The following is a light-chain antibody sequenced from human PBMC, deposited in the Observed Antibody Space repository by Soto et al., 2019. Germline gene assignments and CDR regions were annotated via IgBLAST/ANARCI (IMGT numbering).Light chain of an antibody. Sequence: QSLGTPSVWAGGIATLSSSASQSVSSKLAWYQQKPGQTPRLLIYDTSTRATGIPARFSGSGSGTEFTLTISSLQSEDFAVYYCQQYSNWPPITFGQGTRLEIK. V-gene: IGKV3-15*01. CDR1: QSVSSK. J-gene: IGKJ5*01. CDR3: QQYSNWPPIT. CDR2: DTS.